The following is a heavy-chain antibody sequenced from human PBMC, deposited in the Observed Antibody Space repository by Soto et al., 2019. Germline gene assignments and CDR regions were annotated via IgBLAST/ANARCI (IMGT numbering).Heavy chain of an antibody. D-gene: IGHD4-17*01. CDR3: ARLCGLQAVTYGLLDY. Sequence: EVQLVESGGGLVKPGGSLRLSCAASGFTFSSYSMNWVRQAPGKGLEWVSSISSSSSYIYYADSVKGRFTISRDNAKNSLYLLMNSVRAKDTAVCYSARLCGLQAVTYGLLDYWGQGTLVTVSP. J-gene: IGHJ4*02. CDR1: GFTFSSYS. CDR2: ISSSSSYI. V-gene: IGHV3-21*01.